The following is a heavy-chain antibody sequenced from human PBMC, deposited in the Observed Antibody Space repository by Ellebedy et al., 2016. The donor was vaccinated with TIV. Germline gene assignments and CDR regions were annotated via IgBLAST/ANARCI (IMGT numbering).Heavy chain of an antibody. CDR2: IYSGGTT. V-gene: IGHV3-66*01. D-gene: IGHD6-25*01. CDR1: GFTVLNNC. CDR3: AGSRGAAQRDYFDY. Sequence: GESLKISCAASGFTVLNNCMTWVRRAPGKGLEWVSLIYSGGTTYYSDSVKGRFTISRDNSKNTLYLQMHSLRAEDTAVYYCAGSRGAAQRDYFDYWGQGALVTVSS. J-gene: IGHJ4*02.